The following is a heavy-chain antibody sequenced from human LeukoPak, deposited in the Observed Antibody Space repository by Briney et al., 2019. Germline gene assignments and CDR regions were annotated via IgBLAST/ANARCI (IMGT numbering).Heavy chain of an antibody. Sequence: GGSLRLSCAASGFTFSSYAMSWVRQAPGEGLEWVSAISGSGGSTYYADSVKGRFTISRDNSKNTLYLQMNSLRAEDTAVYYCAKDNYGVLKVSWGQGTLVTVSS. CDR2: ISGSGGST. D-gene: IGHD4-11*01. J-gene: IGHJ4*02. V-gene: IGHV3-23*01. CDR3: AKDNYGVLKVS. CDR1: GFTFSSYA.